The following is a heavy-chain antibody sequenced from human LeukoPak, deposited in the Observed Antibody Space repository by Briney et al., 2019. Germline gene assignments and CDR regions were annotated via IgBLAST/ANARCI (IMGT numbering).Heavy chain of an antibody. V-gene: IGHV4-34*01. CDR3: ARVSSGWYRY. CDR2: INHSGST. D-gene: IGHD6-19*01. Sequence: KPSETLSLTCAVYGGSFSGYYWSWIRQPPGKGLEWIGEINHSGSTNYNPSLKSRVTISVDTSKNQFSLKLSSVTAADTAVYYCARVSSGWYRYWGQGTLVTVSS. CDR1: GGSFSGYY. J-gene: IGHJ4*02.